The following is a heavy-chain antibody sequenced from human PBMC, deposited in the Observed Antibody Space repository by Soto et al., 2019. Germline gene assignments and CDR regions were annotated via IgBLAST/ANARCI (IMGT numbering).Heavy chain of an antibody. D-gene: IGHD1-1*01. CDR3: AKSVKSCQGTTCSPEAFAL. CDR2: ISHDGGNE. V-gene: IGHV3-30*18. Sequence: QVHLVESGGGVVQPGRSLRLSCAASGFTFSDSGMHWVRQAPGKGLEWVAAISHDGGNEFYAESLKARFTISRDNSNNRLYLQMNSLSSEDTALYYCAKSVKSCQGTTCSPEAFALWGQGTGLTVSS. CDR1: GFTFSDSG. J-gene: IGHJ3*01.